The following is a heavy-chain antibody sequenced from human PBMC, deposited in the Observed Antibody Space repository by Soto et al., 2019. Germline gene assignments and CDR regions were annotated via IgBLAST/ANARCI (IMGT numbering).Heavy chain of an antibody. CDR2: VYSTGST. V-gene: IGHV4-4*07. D-gene: IGHD3-22*01. CDR3: ARDDSYDSNNWLEN. J-gene: IGHJ5*02. CDR1: AGAITAYY. Sequence: SETRSLTGTVSAGAITAYYCSWIRQPVGERLQWIGRVYSTGSTNYNPSLRSRVTMSVDTSQNQFFLRLSSGSAADTAVYYCARDDSYDSNNWLENWGPGILLTISS.